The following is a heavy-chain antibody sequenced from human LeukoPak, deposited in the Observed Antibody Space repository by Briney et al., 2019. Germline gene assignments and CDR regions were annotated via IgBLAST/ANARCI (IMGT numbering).Heavy chain of an antibody. CDR2: IYTSGST. D-gene: IGHD1-26*01. CDR3: AREPIVGATMYNDAFDI. V-gene: IGHV4-61*02. J-gene: IGHJ3*02. Sequence: PSQTLSLTCTVSGGSISRGSYYWRWIRQPAGTGLEWIGRIYTSGSTNYNPSLKSRVTISVDTSKNQFSLKLSSVTAADTAVYYCAREPIVGATMYNDAFDIWGQGTMVTVSS. CDR1: GGSISRGSYY.